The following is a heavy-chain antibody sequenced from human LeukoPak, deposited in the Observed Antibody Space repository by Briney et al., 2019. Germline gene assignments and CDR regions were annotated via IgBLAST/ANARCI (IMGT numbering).Heavy chain of an antibody. Sequence: GGSLRLSCAASGFTFSDYYMGWIRQAPGKGLEWVSYISSSGSTIYYTDSVKGRFTISKDNAKNSLYLQMKSLKDEDTDVYYCARDSAAADTYGYWGQGTLVTVSS. CDR3: ARDSAAADTYGY. D-gene: IGHD6-13*01. J-gene: IGHJ4*02. V-gene: IGHV3-11*01. CDR1: GFTFSDYY. CDR2: ISSSGSTI.